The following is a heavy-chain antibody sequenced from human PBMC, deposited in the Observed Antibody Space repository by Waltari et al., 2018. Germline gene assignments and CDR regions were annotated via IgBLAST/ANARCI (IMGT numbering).Heavy chain of an antibody. CDR1: GYSFYGYW. J-gene: IGHJ4*02. Sequence: EVQLVQSGAEVKKPDESLKISCKGSGYSFYGYWIAWVRQMPGKGLEWMGIVYPDNSDARYSPSFQGQVTISADKSISTAYLQWNSLKASDTAMYYCARFGGSHFETATLDYWGQGTLVTVSS. CDR3: ARFGGSHFETATLDY. D-gene: IGHD1-1*01. V-gene: IGHV5-51*03. CDR2: VYPDNSDA.